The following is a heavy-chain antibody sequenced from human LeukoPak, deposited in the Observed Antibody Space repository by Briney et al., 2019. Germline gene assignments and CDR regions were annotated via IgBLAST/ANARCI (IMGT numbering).Heavy chain of an antibody. CDR3: ARDRGWYHADS. V-gene: IGHV3-7*01. D-gene: IGHD6-19*01. J-gene: IGHJ4*02. CDR2: IKEDGSWK. CDR1: GFTFSSSW. Sequence: GGSLRLSCAASGFTFSSSWMGWARQAPGKGLEWVANIKEDGSWKHYAVSVQGRFTTSRDNAKNSLYLQMNSLRAEDTAVYYCARDRGWYHADSWGQGTLVTVSS.